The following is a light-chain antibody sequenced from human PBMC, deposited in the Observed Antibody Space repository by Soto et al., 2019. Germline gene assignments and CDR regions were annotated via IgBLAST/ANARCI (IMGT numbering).Light chain of an antibody. CDR1: QSVSSNY. V-gene: IGKV3-20*01. CDR3: QQYGGSPLYT. J-gene: IGKJ2*01. Sequence: EVVLTQSPGTLSFSPGERATLSCSASQSVSSNYLAWYQQKPGQAPRLLIYGASSRDTGIPDRFSGGGFGTEFTLTISRLETEDFALYYCQQYGGSPLYTFGQGTKWEIK. CDR2: GAS.